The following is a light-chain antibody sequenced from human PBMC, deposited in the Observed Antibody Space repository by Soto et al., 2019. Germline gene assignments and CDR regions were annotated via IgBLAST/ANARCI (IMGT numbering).Light chain of an antibody. J-gene: IGKJ3*01. CDR2: GAS. V-gene: IGKV3-20*01. Sequence: EVVLTQSTGTLSLSPGERATLSCRASQTISNKYLAWYQQKPGQAPRLLIHGASNRASGIPDRFSGRGSGTDFTLIISRLEPEDFAVYYCQQYDLALTFGPGTRVDI. CDR3: QQYDLALT. CDR1: QTISNKY.